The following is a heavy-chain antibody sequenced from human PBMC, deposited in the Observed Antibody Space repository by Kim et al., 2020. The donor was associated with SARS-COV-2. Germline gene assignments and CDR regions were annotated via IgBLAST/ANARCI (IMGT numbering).Heavy chain of an antibody. CDR2: IYPGDSDT. Sequence: GESLKISCKGSGYSFTSYWIGWVRQMPGKGLEWMGIIYPGDSDTRYSPSFQGQVTISADKSISTAYLQWSSLKASDTAMYYCARTSYYGDYDEWYFDLWGRGTLVTVSS. CDR1: GYSFTSYW. CDR3: ARTSYYGDYDEWYFDL. D-gene: IGHD4-17*01. J-gene: IGHJ2*01. V-gene: IGHV5-51*01.